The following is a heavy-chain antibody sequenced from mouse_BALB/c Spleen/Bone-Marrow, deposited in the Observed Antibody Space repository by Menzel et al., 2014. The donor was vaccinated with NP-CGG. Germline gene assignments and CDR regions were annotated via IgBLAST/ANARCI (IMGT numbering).Heavy chain of an antibody. CDR2: INTNGGDT. D-gene: IGHD2-4*01. Sequence: DVMLVESGGGLVQPGGSLKLSCAASGFTFSNYGMSWVRQTPDKRLEFVATINTNGGDTYYPDSVKGRFTISRDNAKNTLYLQMSSLKSEDTAMFYGARGVDYVSWFAYWGQGTLVAVSA. CDR1: GFTFSNYG. J-gene: IGHJ3*01. CDR3: ARGVDYVSWFAY. V-gene: IGHV5-6-3*01.